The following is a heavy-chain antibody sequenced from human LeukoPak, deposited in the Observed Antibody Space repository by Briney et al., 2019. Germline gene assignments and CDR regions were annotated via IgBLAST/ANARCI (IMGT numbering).Heavy chain of an antibody. CDR1: GGSISSYY. J-gene: IGHJ5*02. D-gene: IGHD6-25*01. V-gene: IGHV4-4*09. CDR3: AREGGDPRWLDP. CDR2: IYTSGST. Sequence: SETLSLTCTVSGGSISSYYWSWIRQPPGKGLEWIGYIYTSGSTNYNPSLRSRVSMSVDRSKNQFSLTLSSVTAADTAVYSCAREGGDPRWLDPWGQGTLVTVSS.